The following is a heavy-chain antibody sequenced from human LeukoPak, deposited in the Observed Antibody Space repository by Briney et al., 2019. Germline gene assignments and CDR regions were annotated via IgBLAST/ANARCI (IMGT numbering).Heavy chain of an antibody. CDR2: IYTSGST. D-gene: IGHD5-12*01. V-gene: IGHV4-4*07. J-gene: IGHJ3*02. CDR1: GGSISSYY. CDR3: ARDSGQNFVDAFDI. Sequence: PSETLSLTCTVSGGSISSYYWSWIRQPAGKGLEWIGRIYTSGSTNYNPSPKSRVTMLVDTSKNQFSLKLSSVTAADSAVYYCARDSGQNFVDAFDIWGQGTMVTVSS.